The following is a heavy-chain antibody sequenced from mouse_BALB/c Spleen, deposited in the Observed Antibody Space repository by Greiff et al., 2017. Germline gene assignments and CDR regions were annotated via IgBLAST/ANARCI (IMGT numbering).Heavy chain of an antibody. CDR1: GFTFSDYY. CDR3: AREWGKTRGFAY. V-gene: IGHV5-4*02. J-gene: IGHJ3*01. CDR2: ISDGGSYT. Sequence: EVQGVESGGGLVKPGGSLKLSCAASGFTFSDYYMYWVRQTPEKRLEWVATISDGGSYTYYPDSVKGRFTISRDNAKNNLYLQLSSLTSEDTAMYDCAREWGKTRGFAYWGQGTLVTVSA.